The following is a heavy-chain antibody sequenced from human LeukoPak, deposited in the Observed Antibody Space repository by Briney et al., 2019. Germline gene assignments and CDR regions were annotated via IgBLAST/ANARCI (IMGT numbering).Heavy chain of an antibody. CDR2: INHSGST. Sequence: PSETLSLTCAVYGGSFSGYYWSWIRQPPGKGLEWIGEINHSGSTNYNPSLKSRVTISVDTSKNQFSLKLSSVTAADTAVYYCTRPTQNQYSSGWYWNYWGQGTLVTVSS. J-gene: IGHJ4*02. D-gene: IGHD6-19*01. CDR3: TRPTQNQYSSGWYWNY. CDR1: GGSFSGYY. V-gene: IGHV4-34*01.